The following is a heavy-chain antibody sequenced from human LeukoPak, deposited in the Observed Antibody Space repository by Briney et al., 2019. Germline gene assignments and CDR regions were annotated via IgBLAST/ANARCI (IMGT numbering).Heavy chain of an antibody. Sequence: PGGSLRLSCAASGFTFSSYGMHWVRQAPGKGLEWVAFIRYDGSNKYYADSVKGRFTISRDNSKNTLYLQMNSLRAEDTAVYYCAKGPPLRYFDWLNYYYYYYMDVWGKGTTVTISS. V-gene: IGHV3-30*02. CDR3: AKGPPLRYFDWLNYYYYYYMDV. CDR1: GFTFSSYG. CDR2: IRYDGSNK. D-gene: IGHD3-9*01. J-gene: IGHJ6*03.